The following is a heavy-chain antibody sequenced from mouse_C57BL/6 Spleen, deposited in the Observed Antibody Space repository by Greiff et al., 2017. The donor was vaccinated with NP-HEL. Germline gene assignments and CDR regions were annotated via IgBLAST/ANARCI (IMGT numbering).Heavy chain of an antibody. V-gene: IGHV1-82*01. Sequence: VQGVESGPELVKPGASVKISCKASGYAFSSSWMNWVKQRPGKGLEWIGRIYPGDGDTNYNGKFKGKATLTADKSSSTAYMQLSSLTSEDSAVYFCASPALYGSSYFDYWGQGTTLTVSS. J-gene: IGHJ2*01. CDR2: IYPGDGDT. D-gene: IGHD1-1*01. CDR3: ASPALYGSSYFDY. CDR1: GYAFSSSW.